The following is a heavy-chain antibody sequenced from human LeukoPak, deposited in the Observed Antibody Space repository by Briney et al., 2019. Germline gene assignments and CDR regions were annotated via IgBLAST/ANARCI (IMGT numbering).Heavy chain of an antibody. D-gene: IGHD5-18*01. CDR2: INHSGSS. J-gene: IGHJ3*02. V-gene: IGHV4-34*01. CDR1: GGSFSGYY. CDR3: ASTGYSYAVNEIHAFDI. Sequence: KPSETLSLTCAVYGGSFSGYYWSWIRQPPGKGLEWIGEINHSGSSNYNPSLKSRVTISVDTSKNQFSLKLSSVTAADTAVYYCASTGYSYAVNEIHAFDIWGQGTMVTVSS.